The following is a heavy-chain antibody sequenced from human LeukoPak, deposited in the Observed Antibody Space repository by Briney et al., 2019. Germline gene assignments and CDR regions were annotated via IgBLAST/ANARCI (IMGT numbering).Heavy chain of an antibody. V-gene: IGHV3-30*18. CDR2: ISSDGSNR. Sequence: GGSLRLSCAASGFTFSGYGMHWVRQAPDKGLEWVALISSDGSNRIYADSVKGRFSISRDNSKNTLYLQVNSLRIEDMAVYYCAKDFRVAEELWFGELWNPCDLWGQGLRVAVSS. J-gene: IGHJ3*01. CDR1: GFTFSGYG. CDR3: AKDFRVAEELWFGELWNPCDL. D-gene: IGHD3-10*01.